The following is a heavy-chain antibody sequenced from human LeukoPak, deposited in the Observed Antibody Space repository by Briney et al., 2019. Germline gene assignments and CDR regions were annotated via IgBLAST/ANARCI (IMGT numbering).Heavy chain of an antibody. Sequence: GGSLRLSCAASGFTFSDYSMNWVRQAPGRGLQWVAYIGSSYSTTDYADSVKGRFTISRDNSKNTLYLQMNSLRAEDTAVYYCAKDIGRKPYGDYRDYWGQGTLVTVSS. CDR2: IGSSYSTT. CDR3: AKDIGRKPYGDYRDY. V-gene: IGHV3-48*01. CDR1: GFTFSDYS. J-gene: IGHJ4*02. D-gene: IGHD4-17*01.